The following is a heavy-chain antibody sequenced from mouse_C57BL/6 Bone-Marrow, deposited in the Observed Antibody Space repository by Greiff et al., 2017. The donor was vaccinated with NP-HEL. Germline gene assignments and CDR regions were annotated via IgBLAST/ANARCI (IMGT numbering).Heavy chain of an antibody. J-gene: IGHJ2*01. D-gene: IGHD1-1*01. Sequence: EVKLMESGPGLAKPSQTLSLTCSVTVYSITSDHWNWIRKFPGNKLEYMGNISYSGSTYYNPSPNSRISLTRDTPMTQYYLQLNSVTTEDTATYYCARWGTVVAFEYWGQGTTLTVSS. CDR3: ARWGTVVAFEY. CDR1: VYSITSDH. V-gene: IGHV3-8*01. CDR2: ISYSGST.